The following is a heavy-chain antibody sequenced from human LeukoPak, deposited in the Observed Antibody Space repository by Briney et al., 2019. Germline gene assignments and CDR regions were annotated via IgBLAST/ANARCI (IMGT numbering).Heavy chain of an antibody. D-gene: IGHD3-10*01. CDR1: GFTITNYA. CDR3: ARAGPNVHRFDY. CDR2: ISYHGSSQ. V-gene: IGHV3-30*03. J-gene: IGHJ4*02. Sequence: GGSLRLSCAASGFTITNYAMHWVRQAPGRGLEWVAVISYHGSSQYYANSVKGRFTISRDTLKNTLYLQMFSLRPEDTAVYYCARAGPNVHRFDYWGQGTLVTVSS.